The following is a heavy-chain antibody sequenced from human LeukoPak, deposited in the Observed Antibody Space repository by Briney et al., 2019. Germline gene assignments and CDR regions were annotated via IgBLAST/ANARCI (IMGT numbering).Heavy chain of an antibody. Sequence: PGGSQRLSCAASGFTFSSYSMNSVRQAPGKGLEWVSSTSSSSSYIYYADSVKGRFTISRDNAKKSLYLQMNSLRAEDTAVYYCARVGIYDFWSGYTSDYWGQGTLVTVSS. CDR3: ARVGIYDFWSGYTSDY. V-gene: IGHV3-21*01. CDR1: GFTFSSYS. D-gene: IGHD3-3*01. J-gene: IGHJ4*02. CDR2: TSSSSSYI.